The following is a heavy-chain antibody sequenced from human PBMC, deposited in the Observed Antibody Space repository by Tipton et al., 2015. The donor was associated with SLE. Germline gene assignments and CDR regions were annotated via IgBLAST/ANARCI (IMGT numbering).Heavy chain of an antibody. Sequence: TLSLTCTVSGDSLPTNYWNWIRQPAGKGLEWIGRLYGSGSTTHYNPSLESRVTMSVDKSQNQFSLKLTSVTAADTAVYFCARIRPGHGDPFDFWGQGTLVTVSS. CDR3: ARIRPGHGDPFDF. V-gene: IGHV4-4*07. CDR2: LYGSGSTT. CDR1: GDSLPTNY. D-gene: IGHD3-3*01. J-gene: IGHJ4*02.